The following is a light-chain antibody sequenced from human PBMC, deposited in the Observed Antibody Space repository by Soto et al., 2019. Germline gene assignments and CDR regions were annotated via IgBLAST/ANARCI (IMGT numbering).Light chain of an antibody. CDR2: LNSDGSH. Sequence: QTVVTQSPSASASLGASVKLTCTLSSGHSSYAIAWHQQQPEKGPRYLMKLNSDGSHSRGDGIPDRFSGSSSGAERYLTISRLQSEDEADYYCQTWGTGIHVFGTGTKVTVL. J-gene: IGLJ1*01. V-gene: IGLV4-69*01. CDR1: SGHSSYA. CDR3: QTWGTGIHV.